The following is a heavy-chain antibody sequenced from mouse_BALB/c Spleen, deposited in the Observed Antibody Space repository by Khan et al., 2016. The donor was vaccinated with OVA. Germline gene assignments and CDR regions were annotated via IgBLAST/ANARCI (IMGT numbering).Heavy chain of an antibody. CDR2: INTYTGEP. V-gene: IGHV9-3-1*01. CDR1: GYTITNYG. CDR3: ARVGYNGTMDY. D-gene: IGHD2-14*01. Sequence: QIQLVQSGPELKKPGETVKISCKASGYTITNYGMNWVKQAPGKGLKWMGWINTYTGEPTYADDFKGRFAISLETSASTSFLQINNLTNEDTATYFCARVGYNGTMDYWGQGTSVTVSS. J-gene: IGHJ4*01.